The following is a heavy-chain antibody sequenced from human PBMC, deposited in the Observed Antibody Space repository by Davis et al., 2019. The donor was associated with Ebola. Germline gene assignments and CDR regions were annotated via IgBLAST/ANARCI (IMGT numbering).Heavy chain of an antibody. Sequence: PGGSLRLSCAASGFTVSNEYMSWVRQAPGKGLEWVSVVYSGGNTYYADSVKGRFTISRDSSKNTLYLQMKSLRAEDTALYYCAREEFITGTQGYWGQGTLVTVSS. CDR3: AREEFITGTQGY. CDR1: GFTVSNEY. CDR2: VYSGGNT. J-gene: IGHJ4*02. D-gene: IGHD1-7*01. V-gene: IGHV3-53*01.